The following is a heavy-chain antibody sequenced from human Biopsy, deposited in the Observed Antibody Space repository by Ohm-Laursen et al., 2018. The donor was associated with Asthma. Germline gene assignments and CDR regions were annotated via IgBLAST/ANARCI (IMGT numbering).Heavy chain of an antibody. CDR2: IKEDGSEK. CDR3: ARARESSSWASAFDI. Sequence: SFRLSCAASGFTFRSYWMSWVRQAPGKGLEWVANIKEDGSEKYYVDSVKGRFTISRDNAKNSLYLQMNSLRAEETAVYYCARARESSSWASAFDIWGQGTKVTVSS. J-gene: IGHJ3*02. CDR1: GFTFRSYW. D-gene: IGHD6-6*01. V-gene: IGHV3-7*01.